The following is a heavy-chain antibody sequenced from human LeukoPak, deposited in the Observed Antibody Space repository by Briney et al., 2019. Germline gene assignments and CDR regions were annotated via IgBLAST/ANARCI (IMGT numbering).Heavy chain of an antibody. Sequence: SETLSLTCAVYGGSFSGYYWSWIRQPPGKGLEWIGEISNNGRINYNPSLKSRVTISVDTSKNQFSLKLSSVTAADTAVYYCARVVYSSSWHYYGTDVWGQGTTVTV. V-gene: IGHV4-34*01. CDR3: ARVVYSSSWHYYGTDV. D-gene: IGHD6-13*01. J-gene: IGHJ6*02. CDR2: ISNNGRI. CDR1: GGSFSGYY.